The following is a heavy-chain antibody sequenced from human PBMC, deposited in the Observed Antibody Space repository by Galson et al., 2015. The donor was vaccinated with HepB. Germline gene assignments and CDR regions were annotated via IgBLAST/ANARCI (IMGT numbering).Heavy chain of an antibody. CDR1: GYTFTSYA. CDR2: INAGNGNT. J-gene: IGHJ6*02. D-gene: IGHD2-2*01. V-gene: IGHV1-3*01. Sequence: SVKVSCKASGYTFTSYAMHWVRQAPGQRLEWMGWINAGNGNTKYSQKFQGRVTITRDTSASTAYMELSSLRSEDTAVYCCARVVDCSSTSCYGYGMDVWGQGTTVTVSS. CDR3: ARVVDCSSTSCYGYGMDV.